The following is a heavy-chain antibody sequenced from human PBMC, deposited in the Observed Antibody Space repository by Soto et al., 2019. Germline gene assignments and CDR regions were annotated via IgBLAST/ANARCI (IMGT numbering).Heavy chain of an antibody. CDR1: GGSVNGYY. CDR3: ATRITVFGLLIPPFDP. J-gene: IGHJ5*02. D-gene: IGHD3-3*01. Sequence: SETLSLTCAVYGGSVNGYYWNWIRQPPGKGLEWIREINHTGGTHYNPSLKSRVTMSVDTSKNQFSLRLSSVTAADTAIYYCATRITVFGLLIPPFDPWGQGTQVTVSS. CDR2: INHTGGT. V-gene: IGHV4-34*01.